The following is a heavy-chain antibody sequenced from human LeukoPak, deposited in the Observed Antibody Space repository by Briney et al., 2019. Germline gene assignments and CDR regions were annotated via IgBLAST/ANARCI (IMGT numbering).Heavy chain of an antibody. V-gene: IGHV4-34*01. Sequence: SETPTLTCAAYGGSFNGYYWSWIRQPPGKGLEWIGEINHSGSTNYNPSLKRRFTITVDTPNNHFSLKQTSVTTADTAVYYCARGTILPRPPRRVWFDPWGQGTLVTVSS. D-gene: IGHD3-3*01. CDR2: INHSGST. CDR3: ARGTILPRPPRRVWFDP. CDR1: GGSFNGYY. J-gene: IGHJ5*02.